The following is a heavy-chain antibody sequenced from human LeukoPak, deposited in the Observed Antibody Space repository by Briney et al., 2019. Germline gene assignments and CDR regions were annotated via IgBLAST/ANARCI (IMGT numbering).Heavy chain of an antibody. CDR1: GFTVSSNY. CDR2: IYSGGST. CDR3: ARGGERAVAGRDYYYYYGMDV. D-gene: IGHD6-19*01. J-gene: IGHJ6*02. V-gene: IGHV3-66*01. Sequence: GGSLRLSCAASGFTVSSNYMSWVRQAPGKGLEWVSVIYSGGSTYYADSVKGRFTISRDNSKNTLYLQMNSLRAEDTAVYYCARGGERAVAGRDYYYYYGMDVWGQGTTVTVSS.